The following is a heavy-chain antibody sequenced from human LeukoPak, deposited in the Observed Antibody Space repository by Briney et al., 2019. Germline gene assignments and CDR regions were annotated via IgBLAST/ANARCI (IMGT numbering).Heavy chain of an antibody. CDR3: AKGSLGYCSSTSCYPFDY. Sequence: PGGSLRLSCAASGFTFSSYGMHWVRQAPGKGLEWVAFIRYDGSNKYYADSVKGRFTISRDNSKNTLYLQMNSLRAEDTAVYYCAKGSLGYCSSTSCYPFDYWGQGTLVTVSS. CDR2: IRYDGSNK. D-gene: IGHD2-2*01. J-gene: IGHJ4*02. V-gene: IGHV3-30*02. CDR1: GFTFSSYG.